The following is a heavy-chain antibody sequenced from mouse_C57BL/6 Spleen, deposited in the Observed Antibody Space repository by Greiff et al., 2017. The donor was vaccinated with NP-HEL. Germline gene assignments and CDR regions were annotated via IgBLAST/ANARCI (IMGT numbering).Heavy chain of an antibody. J-gene: IGHJ3*01. V-gene: IGHV1-85*01. CDR2: IYPRDGST. CDR1: GYTFTSYD. Sequence: QVQLKESGPELVKPGASVKLSCKASGYTFTSYDINWVKQRPGQGLEWIGWIYPRDGSTKYNEKFKGKATLTVDTSSSTAYMELHSLTSEDSAVYFCARGEFSDWFAYWGQGTLVTVSA. CDR3: ARGEFSDWFAY.